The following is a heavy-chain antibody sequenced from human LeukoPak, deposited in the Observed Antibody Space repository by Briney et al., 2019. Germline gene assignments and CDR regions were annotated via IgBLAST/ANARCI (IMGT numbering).Heavy chain of an antibody. CDR2: IYYSGST. D-gene: IGHD3-22*01. J-gene: IGHJ3*01. Sequence: PSETLSLTCTVSGGSISSYYWSWIRQPPGKGLEWIGYIYYSGSTDYNPSLKSRVSLSVDTSGNQFSLKLSSLTAADTAVFYCASGPHKYDSPGASHLLGQGTMLTVPS. V-gene: IGHV4-59*08. CDR1: GGSISSYY. CDR3: ASGPHKYDSPGASHL.